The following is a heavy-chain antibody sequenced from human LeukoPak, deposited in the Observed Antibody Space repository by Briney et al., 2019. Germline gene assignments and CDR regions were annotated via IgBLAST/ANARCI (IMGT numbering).Heavy chain of an antibody. CDR3: ARDRNYGGVDY. V-gene: IGHV3-48*01. CDR1: GFTFSSYS. D-gene: IGHD4-23*01. Sequence: GGSLRLSCAASGFTFSSYSMNWVRQAPGKGLEWVSYISSSSSTIYYADSVKGRFTISRDNAKNSLYLQMNSLRAEDTAVYYCARDRNYGGVDYWGQGTLVTVSS. CDR2: ISSSSSTI. J-gene: IGHJ4*02.